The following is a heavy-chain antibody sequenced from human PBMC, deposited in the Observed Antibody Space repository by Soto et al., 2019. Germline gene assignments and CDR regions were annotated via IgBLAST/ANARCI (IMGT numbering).Heavy chain of an antibody. D-gene: IGHD3-10*01. CDR3: AAVGLWFGEGYYMDV. CDR2: IVVGSGNT. J-gene: IGHJ6*03. CDR1: GFTFTSSA. Sequence: QMQLVQSGPEVKKPGTSVKVSCKASGFTFTSSAMQWVRQARGQRREWIGWIVVGSGNTNYAQKFQERVTITRDMSTSTAYMELSSLRSEDTAVYYCAAVGLWFGEGYYMDVWGKGTTVTVSS. V-gene: IGHV1-58*02.